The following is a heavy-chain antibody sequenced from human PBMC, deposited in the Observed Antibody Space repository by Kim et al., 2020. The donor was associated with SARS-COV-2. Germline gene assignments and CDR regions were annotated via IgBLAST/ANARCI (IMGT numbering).Heavy chain of an antibody. J-gene: IGHJ3*02. V-gene: IGHV1-8*01. D-gene: IGHD2-21*01. CDR2: NT. CDR3: AILLDDAFDI. Sequence: NTGYAQKFQGRVTMTRNTSISTAYMELSSLRSEDTAVYYCAILLDDAFDIWGQGTMVTVSS.